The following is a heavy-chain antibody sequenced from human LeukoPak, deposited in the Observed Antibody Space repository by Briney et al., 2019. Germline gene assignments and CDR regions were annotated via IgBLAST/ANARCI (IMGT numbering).Heavy chain of an antibody. V-gene: IGHV4-4*02. CDR1: GGSISSSNW. CDR3: ARDRGNGIVVVTAIPRTYGMDV. Sequence: SETLSLTRAVSGGSISSSNWWSWVRQPPGKGLEWIGEIYHSGSTNYNPSLKSRVTISVDKSKNQFSLKLSSVTAADTAVYYCARDRGNGIVVVTAIPRTYGMDVWGQGTTVTVSS. CDR2: IYHSGST. J-gene: IGHJ6*02. D-gene: IGHD2-21*02.